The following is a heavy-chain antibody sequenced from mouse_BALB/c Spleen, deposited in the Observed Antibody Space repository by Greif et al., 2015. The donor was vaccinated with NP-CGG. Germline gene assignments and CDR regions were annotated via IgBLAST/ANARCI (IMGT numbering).Heavy chain of an antibody. V-gene: IGHV2-2*02. J-gene: IGHJ2*01. CDR3: ARNSLYGNYEDY. D-gene: IGHD2-1*01. CDR1: GFSLTSYG. CDR2: IWSGGST. Sequence: QVQLKESGPGLVQPSQSLSITCTVSGFSLTSYGVHWVRQSPGKGLEWLGVIWSGGSTDYNAAFISRLSISKDNSKSXVFFKMNSLQANDATIYYCARNSLYGNYEDYWGQGTTLPVSS.